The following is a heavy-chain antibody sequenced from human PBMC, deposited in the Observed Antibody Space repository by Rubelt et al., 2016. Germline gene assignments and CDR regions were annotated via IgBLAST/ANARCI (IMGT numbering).Heavy chain of an antibody. CDR2: IYYSGST. V-gene: IGHV4-39*07. J-gene: IGHJ6*02. Sequence: GKGLEWIGSIYYSGSTYYNPSLKSRVTISVDTSKNQFSLKLSSVTAADTAVYYCARDVSFGEGDYYYYYGMDVWGQGTTVTVSS. CDR3: ARDVSFGEGDYYYYYGMDV. D-gene: IGHD3-10*01.